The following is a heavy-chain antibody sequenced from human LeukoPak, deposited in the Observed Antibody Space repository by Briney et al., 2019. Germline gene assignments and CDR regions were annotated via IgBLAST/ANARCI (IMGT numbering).Heavy chain of an antibody. CDR2: ITGSGDNT. D-gene: IGHD2-8*01. J-gene: IGHJ4*02. Sequence: GGSLRLSCAASGFTFNSHDMGWVRQAPGKGLEWVSRITGSGDNTYYADSVKGRFTISRDNSKNTVHLQMNSLTAEDTAMYYCARRYCTNGNCFGFTLDCWGQGTLATVSS. V-gene: IGHV3-23*01. CDR3: ARRYCTNGNCFGFTLDC. CDR1: GFTFNSHD.